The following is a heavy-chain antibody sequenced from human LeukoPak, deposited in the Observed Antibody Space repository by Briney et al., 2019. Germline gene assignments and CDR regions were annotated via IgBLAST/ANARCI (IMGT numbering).Heavy chain of an antibody. D-gene: IGHD1-26*01. Sequence: GGSLRLSCAASGFSFSSYNMNWVRQTPGKGLEWVSSITSSSTYIFYADSVKGRFTISRDNARNSLYLQMNSLRAEDTAVYYCARDPYSGTYGDTYYYYMDVWGQGTLVTVSS. CDR2: ITSSSTYI. V-gene: IGHV3-21*01. CDR1: GFSFSSYN. CDR3: ARDPYSGTYGDTYYYYMDV. J-gene: IGHJ6*03.